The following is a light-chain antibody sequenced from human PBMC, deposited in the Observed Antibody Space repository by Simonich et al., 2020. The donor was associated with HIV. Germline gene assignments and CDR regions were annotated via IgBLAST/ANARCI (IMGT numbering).Light chain of an antibody. CDR3: CSYRSSSTWV. J-gene: IGLJ3*02. V-gene: IGLV2-14*02. Sequence: QSSLTQPASWSGSPGQSFTISCTVTSSDVGNYNFVSWYQQHHGKAPKLMIYEGNKRPSGVSDLFSGSKSGNTASLTISGLEAEDEADYYGCSYRSSSTWVFGGGTKLTVL. CDR1: SSDVGNYNF. CDR2: EGN.